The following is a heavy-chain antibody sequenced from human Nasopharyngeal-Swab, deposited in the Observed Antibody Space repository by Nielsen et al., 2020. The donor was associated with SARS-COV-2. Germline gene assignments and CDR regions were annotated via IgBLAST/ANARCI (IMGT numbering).Heavy chain of an antibody. J-gene: IGHJ6*03. D-gene: IGHD5-18*01. CDR3: AKLPTAMDETYMDV. CDR1: GFTFDDYA. Sequence: LSLTCAASGFTFDDYAMHWVRQAPGKGLERVSGISWNSGSIGYADSVKGRFTISRDNAKNSLYLQMNSLRAEDTALYYCAKLPTAMDETYMDVWGKGTTVTVSS. CDR2: ISWNSGSI. V-gene: IGHV3-9*01.